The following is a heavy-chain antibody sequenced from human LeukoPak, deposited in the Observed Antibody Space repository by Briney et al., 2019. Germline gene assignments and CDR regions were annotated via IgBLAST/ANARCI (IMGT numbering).Heavy chain of an antibody. CDR2: INHSGST. CDR1: GGSFSGYY. J-gene: IGHJ6*03. Sequence: SETLSLTCAVYGGSFSGYYWSWIRQPPGKGLEWIGEINHSGSTNYNPSLKSRVTMSVDTSKNQFSLKLSSVTAADTAVYYCAGSTAYYYYYMDVWGKGTTVTISS. D-gene: IGHD2-2*01. V-gene: IGHV4-34*01. CDR3: AGSTAYYYYYMDV.